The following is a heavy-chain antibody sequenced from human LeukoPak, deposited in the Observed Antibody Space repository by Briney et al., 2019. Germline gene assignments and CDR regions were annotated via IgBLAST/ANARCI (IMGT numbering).Heavy chain of an antibody. D-gene: IGHD3-9*01. CDR1: GFTFSSYW. CDR3: AKWGDYDILTGYYDSDY. Sequence: GGSLRLSCAASGFTFSSYWMHWVRQVPGKGLVWVARINSDGSGTSYADSVKGRFTISRDNAKNTLYLQMNTLRVEDTAVYYCAKWGDYDILTGYYDSDYWGHGTLVTVSS. J-gene: IGHJ4*01. CDR2: INSDGSGT. V-gene: IGHV3-74*01.